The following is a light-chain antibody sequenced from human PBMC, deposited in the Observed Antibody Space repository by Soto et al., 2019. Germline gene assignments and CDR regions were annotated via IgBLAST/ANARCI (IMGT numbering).Light chain of an antibody. V-gene: IGLV2-11*01. Sequence: QSALTQPRSVSGSPGQSVTISCTGTGNDVGAYNYVSWYQQHPGRPPKLMIYHVARWPSGVPDRFSGSKSGNTASLTTSGLQAEDEAAYFCCSYEGGYPYLFGTGTKVPS. CDR2: HVA. J-gene: IGLJ1*01. CDR3: CSYEGGYPYL. CDR1: GNDVGAYNY.